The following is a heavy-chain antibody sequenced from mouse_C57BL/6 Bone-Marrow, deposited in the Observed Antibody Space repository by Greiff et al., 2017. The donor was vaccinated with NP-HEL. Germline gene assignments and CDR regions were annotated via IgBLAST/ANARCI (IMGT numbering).Heavy chain of an antibody. V-gene: IGHV1-81*01. CDR1: GYTFTSYG. J-gene: IGHJ2*01. CDR3: ARSWSSYFDY. Sequence: VKLQESGAELARPGASVKLSCKASGYTFTSYGISWVKQRTGQGLEWIGEIYPRSGNTYYNEKFKGKATLTADKSSSTAYMELRSLTSEDSAVYFCARSWSSYFDYWGQGTTLTVSS. CDR2: IYPRSGNT.